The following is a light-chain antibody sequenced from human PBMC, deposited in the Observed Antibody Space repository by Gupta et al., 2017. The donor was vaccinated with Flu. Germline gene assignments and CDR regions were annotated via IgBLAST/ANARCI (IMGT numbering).Light chain of an antibody. J-gene: IGLJ2*01. CDR3: AAWDDSLSGLV. CDR1: SSNIGSNY. Sequence: QSVLTQPPSASGTPGPRVTISCSGSSSNIGSNYVYWYQQLPGTAPKLLIYRNNQRPSGVPDRFSGSKSGTSASLAISGLRSEDEADYYCAAWDDSLSGLVFGGGTKPTVL. V-gene: IGLV1-47*01. CDR2: RNN.